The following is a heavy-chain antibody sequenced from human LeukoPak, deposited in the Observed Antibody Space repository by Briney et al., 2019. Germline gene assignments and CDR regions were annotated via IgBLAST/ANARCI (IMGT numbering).Heavy chain of an antibody. V-gene: IGHV3-30*01. CDR1: GFTFSTCN. CDR2: VSKDGTNK. CDR3: ARRPPSMAGLDY. D-gene: IGHD6-19*01. Sequence: GGSLRLSCAASGFTFSTCNMHWVRQAPGKGLEWVAVVSKDGTNKFYADSVRGRFTISRDNSKNTLYLQMNSLRGEDTAVYYCARRPPSMAGLDYWDQGTLVTVSS. J-gene: IGHJ4*02.